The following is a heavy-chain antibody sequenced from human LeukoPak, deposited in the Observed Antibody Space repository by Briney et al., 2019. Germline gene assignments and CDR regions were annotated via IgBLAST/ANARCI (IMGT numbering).Heavy chain of an antibody. CDR2: ISSSSSYI. J-gene: IGHJ6*03. Sequence: GGSLRLSCAASGFTFSSYSMNWVRQAPGKGLEWVSSISSSSSYIYYADSVKGRFTISRDNAKNSLYLQMNSLRAEDTAVYYCASPGSSPNYYYYYMDVWGKGTTVTVSS. V-gene: IGHV3-21*01. CDR1: GFTFSSYS. D-gene: IGHD6-6*01. CDR3: ASPGSSPNYYYYYMDV.